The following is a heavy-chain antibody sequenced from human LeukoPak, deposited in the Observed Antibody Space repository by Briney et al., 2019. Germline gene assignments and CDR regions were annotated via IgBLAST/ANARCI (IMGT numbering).Heavy chain of an antibody. D-gene: IGHD2-15*01. CDR2: ISSSSSYI. J-gene: IGHJ6*02. V-gene: IGHV3-21*01. CDR1: GFTFSSYT. CDR3: ARDPEDIGTHDYYYYGMDV. Sequence: GGSLRLSCAASGFTFSSYTMNWVRQAPGKGLEWVSCISSSSSYISYADSVKGRFTISRDNAKNSLYLQMNSLRAEDTAVYYCARDPEDIGTHDYYYYGMDVWGRGTTVTVSS.